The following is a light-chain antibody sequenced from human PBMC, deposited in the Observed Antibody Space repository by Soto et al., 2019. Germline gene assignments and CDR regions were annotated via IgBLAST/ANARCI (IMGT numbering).Light chain of an antibody. V-gene: IGLV2-23*01. CDR3: CSYAGSRGLV. Sequence: QSALTQPASVSGSPGQSITISCTGTSSDVGSYNLVSWYQQYPGKAPKLMIYEGSKRPSGVSNRFSGSKSGNTASLTISGLQAEDEADYYCCSYAGSRGLVFGGGTKVTVL. CDR1: SSDVGSYNL. CDR2: EGS. J-gene: IGLJ2*01.